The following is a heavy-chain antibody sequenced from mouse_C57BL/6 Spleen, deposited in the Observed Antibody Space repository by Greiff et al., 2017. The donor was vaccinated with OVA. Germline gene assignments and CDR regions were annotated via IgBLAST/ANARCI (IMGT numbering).Heavy chain of an antibody. CDR1: GYTFTSYW. Sequence: QVHVKQPGTELVKPGASVKLSCKASGYTFTSYWMHWVKQRPGQGLEWIGNINPSNGGTNYNEKFKSKATLTVDKSSSTAYMQLSSLTSEDSAVYYCARGVVSHWYFDVWGTGTTVTVSS. CDR3: ARGVVSHWYFDV. CDR2: INPSNGGT. J-gene: IGHJ1*03. D-gene: IGHD1-1*01. V-gene: IGHV1-53*01.